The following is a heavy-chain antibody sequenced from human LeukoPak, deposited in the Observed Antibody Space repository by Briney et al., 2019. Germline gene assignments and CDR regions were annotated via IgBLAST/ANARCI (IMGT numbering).Heavy chain of an antibody. D-gene: IGHD6-19*01. V-gene: IGHV1-2*02. CDR1: GYTFTDYH. J-gene: IGHJ3*01. CDR3: ATEFTDSGHPGDL. CDR2: INLNNGDT. Sequence: ASVKVSCKASGYTFTDYHMHWVRQAPGQGLEWIGCINLNNGDTAYAQMFQGRVTMTRDMSINTAYMEVTSLRSDDTAVYYCATEFTDSGHPGDLWGQGTMVTVSS.